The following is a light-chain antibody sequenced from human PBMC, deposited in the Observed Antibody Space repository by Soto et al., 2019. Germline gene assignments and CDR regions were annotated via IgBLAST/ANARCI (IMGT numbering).Light chain of an antibody. CDR1: QSISSY. V-gene: IGKV1-39*01. CDR2: AAS. CDR3: QQSYSTPRT. J-gene: IGKJ1*01. Sequence: DIPMTQSPSSLSASVGDRVTIPFRASQSISSYLNWYQQKPGKAPKLLIYAASSLQSGVPSRFSGSGSGTDFTLTISSLQPEDFATYYCQQSYSTPRTFGQGTKVDIK.